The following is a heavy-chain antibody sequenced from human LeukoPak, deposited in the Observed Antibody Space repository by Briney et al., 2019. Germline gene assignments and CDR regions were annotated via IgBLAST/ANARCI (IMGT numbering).Heavy chain of an antibody. V-gene: IGHV1-69*05. CDR1: GYTFNSYA. D-gene: IGHD2-21*01. CDR2: IIPIFGTT. CDR3: ARGRSYCGGDCYPLDY. J-gene: IGHJ4*02. Sequence: ASVKVSCKASGYTFNSYAMNWVRQAPGQGLEWMGGIIPIFGTTNYAQKVQGRGTITTDESTSTAYMELSSLSSEDTAVYYCARGRSYCGGDCYPLDYWGQGTLVTVSS.